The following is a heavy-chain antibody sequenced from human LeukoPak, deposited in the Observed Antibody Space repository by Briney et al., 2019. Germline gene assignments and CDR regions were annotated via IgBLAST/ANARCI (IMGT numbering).Heavy chain of an antibody. Sequence: SGTLSLTCAVSGASTSSSNWWTWVREPPGKGLEWVGEIYHSGSTSYNPSLKSRVTMSVDKSKNQFSLKLTSVTAADTAVYYCARVYSSSCDYWGQGTLVTVSS. CDR2: IYHSGST. V-gene: IGHV4-4*02. CDR1: GASTSSSNW. D-gene: IGHD6-13*01. CDR3: ARVYSSSCDY. J-gene: IGHJ4*02.